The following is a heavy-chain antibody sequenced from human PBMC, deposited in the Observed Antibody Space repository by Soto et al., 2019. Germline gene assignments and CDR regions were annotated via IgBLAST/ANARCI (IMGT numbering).Heavy chain of an antibody. CDR2: INPNSGGT. J-gene: IGHJ6*02. CDR3: ARGFEYSSSSPPRDYYYYGMDV. V-gene: IGHV1-2*02. Sequence: SSVKVSCKASGYTFTGYYMHWVRQAPGQGLEWMGWINPNSGGTNYAQKFQGRVTMTRDTSISTAYMELSRLRSDDTAVYYCARGFEYSSSSPPRDYYYYGMDVWGQGTTVTVSS. D-gene: IGHD6-6*01. CDR1: GYTFTGYY.